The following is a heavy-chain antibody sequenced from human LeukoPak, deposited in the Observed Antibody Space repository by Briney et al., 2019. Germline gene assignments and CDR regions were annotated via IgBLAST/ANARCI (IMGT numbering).Heavy chain of an antibody. CDR3: ARDVGYSSDDFT. CDR1: GFTVSSTY. Sequence: GGSLRLSCAASGFTVSSTYMSWVHQAPGKGLQWVSVIYSGGGTYYAASVKGRFTISRDNSNNTVFLQMNNLRAEDTAVYYCARDVGYSSDDFTWGQGTLVTVSS. V-gene: IGHV3-66*01. D-gene: IGHD5-12*01. J-gene: IGHJ5*02. CDR2: IYSGGGT.